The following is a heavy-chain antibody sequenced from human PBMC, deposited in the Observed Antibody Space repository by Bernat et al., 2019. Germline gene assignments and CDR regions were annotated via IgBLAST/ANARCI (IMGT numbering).Heavy chain of an antibody. V-gene: IGHV3-30*13. CDR2: ISYDGSYT. D-gene: IGHD4-17*01. Sequence: QVQLVESGGCVVQPGRSLRLSCTASGFTFSNYGLHWVRQAPGKGLEWVAIISYDGSYTYYADSVKGRFAISRDNSNDRLHLQMNSLRTEDTATYYCAKDPGDYEPPIIASVFWGQGTLVTVSS. J-gene: IGHJ4*02. CDR3: AKDPGDYEPPIIASVF. CDR1: GFTFSNYG.